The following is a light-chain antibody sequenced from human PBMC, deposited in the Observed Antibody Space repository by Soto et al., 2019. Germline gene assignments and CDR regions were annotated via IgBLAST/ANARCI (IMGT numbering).Light chain of an antibody. Sequence: EIVLTQSPGPLSLSPGERATLSCRASQSVSSSDLAWYQQKPGQAPRLLIYGASSRATGIPDRFSGSWSGTDFTLNISRLEPEDFAVYYCQQYGSSPRTFGQGTKLEIK. CDR2: GAS. CDR1: QSVSSSD. V-gene: IGKV3-20*01. CDR3: QQYGSSPRT. J-gene: IGKJ2*01.